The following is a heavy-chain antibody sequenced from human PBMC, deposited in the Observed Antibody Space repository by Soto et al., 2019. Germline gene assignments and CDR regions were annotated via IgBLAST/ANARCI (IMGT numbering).Heavy chain of an antibody. CDR2: INSDGSST. Sequence: GGSLRLSCAASGFTFSSYWMHWVRQAPGKGLVWVSRINSDGSSTSYADSVKGRFTISRDNAKNTLYLQMNSLRAEDTAVYYCARVEVDTIFGVVTDLYGMDVWGQGTTVTVSS. CDR1: GFTFSSYW. CDR3: ARVEVDTIFGVVTDLYGMDV. V-gene: IGHV3-74*01. D-gene: IGHD3-3*01. J-gene: IGHJ6*02.